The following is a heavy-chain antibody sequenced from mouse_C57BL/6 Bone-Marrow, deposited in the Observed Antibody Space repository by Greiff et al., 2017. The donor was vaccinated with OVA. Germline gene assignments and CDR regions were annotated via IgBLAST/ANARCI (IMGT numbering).Heavy chain of an antibody. V-gene: IGHV1-7*01. CDR2: INPSSGYT. CDR3: ASEGQLRLRLFAY. D-gene: IGHD3-2*02. J-gene: IGHJ3*01. Sequence: QVQLKESGAELAKPGASVKLSCKASGYTFTSYWMHWVKQRPGQGLEWIGYINPSSGYTKYNQKFKDKATLTADKSSSTAYMQLSSLTYEDSAVYYCASEGQLRLRLFAYWGQGTLVTVSA. CDR1: GYTFTSYW.